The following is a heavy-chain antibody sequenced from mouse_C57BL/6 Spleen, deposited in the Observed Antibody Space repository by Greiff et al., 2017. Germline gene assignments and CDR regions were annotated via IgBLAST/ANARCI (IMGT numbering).Heavy chain of an antibody. CDR2: IRNKANGYTT. Sequence: EVKLMESGGGLVQPGGSLSLSCAASGFTFTDYYMSWVRQPPGKALEWLGFIRNKANGYTTEYSASVKGRFTISRDNSQSILYLQMNALRAEDSATYYCARSLGRRYYAMDYWGQGTSVTVSS. CDR3: ARSLGRRYYAMDY. D-gene: IGHD4-1*01. V-gene: IGHV7-3*01. CDR1: GFTFTDYY. J-gene: IGHJ4*01.